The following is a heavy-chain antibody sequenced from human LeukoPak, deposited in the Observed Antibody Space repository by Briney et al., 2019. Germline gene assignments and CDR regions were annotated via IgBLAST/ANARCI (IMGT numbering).Heavy chain of an antibody. V-gene: IGHV3-48*03. Sequence: GGSLRLSCAASGFTFSSYEMNWVRQAPGKGLEWVSYISNSGSPIHYADSVKGRFTISRDNAKKSLYLQMNSLRAEDTAVYYCARRVARYYVDYWGQGTLVTVSS. J-gene: IGHJ4*02. CDR1: GFTFSSYE. CDR3: ARRVARYYVDY. CDR2: ISNSGSPI.